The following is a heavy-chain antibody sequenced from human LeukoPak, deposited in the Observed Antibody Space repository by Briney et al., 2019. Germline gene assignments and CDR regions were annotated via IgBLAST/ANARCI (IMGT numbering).Heavy chain of an antibody. J-gene: IGHJ4*02. CDR3: ARRPMVRGVIGPFDY. D-gene: IGHD3-10*01. Sequence: SETLSLTCTVSGGSISSYYWSWIRQPAGKGLEWIGRIYTSGSTNYNPSLKSRVTISVDTSKNQFSLKLSSVTAADTAVYYCARRPMVRGVIGPFDYWGQGTLVTVSS. CDR1: GGSISSYY. CDR2: IYTSGST. V-gene: IGHV4-4*07.